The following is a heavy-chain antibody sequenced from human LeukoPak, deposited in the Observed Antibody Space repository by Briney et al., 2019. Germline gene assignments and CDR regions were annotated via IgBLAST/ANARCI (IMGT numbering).Heavy chain of an antibody. J-gene: IGHJ2*01. V-gene: IGHV4-34*01. CDR2: INHSGST. Sequence: SETLSLTCAVYGGSFSGYYWSWIRQPPGKGLEWIGEINHSGSTNYNPSLTSRVSISVDTSKNQFSLKLTSVTAADTAMYFCARARGYSYGQYWYFDFWGRGTPVTVCS. CDR3: ARARGYSYGQYWYFDF. D-gene: IGHD5-18*01. CDR1: GGSFSGYY.